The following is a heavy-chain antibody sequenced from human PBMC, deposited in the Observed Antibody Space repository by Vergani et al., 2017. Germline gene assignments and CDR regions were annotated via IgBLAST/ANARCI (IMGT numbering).Heavy chain of an antibody. Sequence: QIQLVQSAAEVKKPGAALNVSCKASGYTFRNKDISWLRQAPGQGLEWMGSISPHTGRTNTAQQFQDRVIMTTDTSTSTAYLSLGTLTSDDTAVYFCARNFLGRDIEGVPTAPFWLFDLWGRGTRVTVSS. CDR2: ISPHTGRT. D-gene: IGHD2-2*01. V-gene: IGHV1-18*01. CDR1: GYTFRNKD. J-gene: IGHJ2*01. CDR3: ARNFLGRDIEGVPTAPFWLFDL.